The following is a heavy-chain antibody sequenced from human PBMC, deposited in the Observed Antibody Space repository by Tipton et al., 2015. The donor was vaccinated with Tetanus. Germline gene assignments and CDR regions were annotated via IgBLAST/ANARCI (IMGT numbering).Heavy chain of an antibody. Sequence: SLRLSCAASGFTFTDYWMHWVRQAPGKGLLRVARMNSDGSASNYVDSVKGRFTISRDIAQNTLYLHMNSLRADDTAVYYCVRRWFGTQYYFGMDVWGQGTTVTVSS. CDR1: GFTFTDYW. CDR3: VRRWFGTQYYFGMDV. D-gene: IGHD2/OR15-2a*01. V-gene: IGHV3-74*01. J-gene: IGHJ6*02. CDR2: MNSDGSAS.